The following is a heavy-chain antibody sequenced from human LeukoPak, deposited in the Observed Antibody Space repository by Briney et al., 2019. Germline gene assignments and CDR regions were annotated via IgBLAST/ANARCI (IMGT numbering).Heavy chain of an antibody. J-gene: IGHJ1*01. CDR1: GFTFSTYA. D-gene: IGHD6-13*01. CDR3: AKDGEYSSSWSGYFQH. CDR2: ISGGDGST. Sequence: GGSLRLSCTASGFTFSTYAMTWVRQAPGKGLEWVSAISGGDGSTYYADSVRGRFTISRDNSKNTLYLQMNSLRAEDTAVYYCAKDGEYSSSWSGYFQHWGQGTLVTVSS. V-gene: IGHV3-23*01.